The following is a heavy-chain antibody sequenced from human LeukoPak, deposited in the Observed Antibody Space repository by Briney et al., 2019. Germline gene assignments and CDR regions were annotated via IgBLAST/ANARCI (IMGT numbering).Heavy chain of an antibody. CDR2: IKQDGSEK. CDR3: ASSTTKGPYYYYGMTS. J-gene: IGHJ6*02. D-gene: IGHD4-11*01. V-gene: IGHV3-7*01. Sequence: GGSLRLSCAASGFTFSSYWMSWVRQAPGKGLEWVANIKQDGSEKYYVDSVKGRFTISRDNAKNSLYLQMNSLRAEDTAVYYCASSTTKGPYYYYGMTSGAKGPRSPSP. CDR1: GFTFSSYW.